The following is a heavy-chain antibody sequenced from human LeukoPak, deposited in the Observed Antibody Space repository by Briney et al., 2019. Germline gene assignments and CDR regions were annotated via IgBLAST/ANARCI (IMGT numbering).Heavy chain of an antibody. D-gene: IGHD4-17*01. CDR1: GFTFSSYD. Sequence: GGSLRLSCAASGFTFSSYDMRWVRQATGKGLEWVSSIGTTGDTHYAVSVKGRFTISRDNGKNSLYLQMNSLSAGDAAVYYCAGTFYGDYPYWGQGTLVTVSS. J-gene: IGHJ4*02. V-gene: IGHV3-13*01. CDR2: IGTTGDT. CDR3: AGTFYGDYPY.